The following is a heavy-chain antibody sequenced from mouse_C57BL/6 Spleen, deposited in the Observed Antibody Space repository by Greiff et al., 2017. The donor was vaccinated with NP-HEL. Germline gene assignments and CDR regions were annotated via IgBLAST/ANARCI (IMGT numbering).Heavy chain of an antibody. J-gene: IGHJ2*01. D-gene: IGHD4-1*01. V-gene: IGHV1-50*01. Sequence: QVQLQQSGAELVKPGASVKLSCKASGYTFTSYWMQWVKQRPGQGLEWIGEIDPSDSYTNYNQKFKGKATLTVDTSSSTAYMQLSSLTSEDSAVYYCARSWDFDYWGQGTTLTVSS. CDR2: IDPSDSYT. CDR1: GYTFTSYW. CDR3: ARSWDFDY.